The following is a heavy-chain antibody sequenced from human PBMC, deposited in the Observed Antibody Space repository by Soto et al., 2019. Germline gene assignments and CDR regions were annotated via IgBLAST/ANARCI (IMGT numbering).Heavy chain of an antibody. CDR1: GGSFSGYY. Sequence: SETLSLTCAVYGGSFSGYYWSWIRQPPGKGLEWIGEINHSGSTNYNPSLKSRVTISVDMSKNQFSLKLSSVTAADTAVYYCARGKLSDYVWGSYRYHFDYWGQGTVVTVS. CDR3: ARGKLSDYVWGSYRYHFDY. V-gene: IGHV4-34*01. J-gene: IGHJ4*02. D-gene: IGHD3-16*02. CDR2: INHSGST.